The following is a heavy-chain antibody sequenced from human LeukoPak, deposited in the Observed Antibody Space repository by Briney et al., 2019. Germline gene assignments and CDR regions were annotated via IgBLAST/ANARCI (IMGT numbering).Heavy chain of an antibody. J-gene: IGHJ6*04. CDR1: GFTFSSYA. CDR3: AKDLRTGTAYYYYGMDV. Sequence: GGSLRLSCAASGFTFSSYAMSWVRQAPGKGLEWVSAISGSGGSTYYADSVKGRFTISRDNSKNTLYLQMNSLRAEDTAVYYCAKDLRTGTAYYYYGMDVWGKGTTATVSS. V-gene: IGHV3-23*01. D-gene: IGHD1-1*01. CDR2: ISGSGGST.